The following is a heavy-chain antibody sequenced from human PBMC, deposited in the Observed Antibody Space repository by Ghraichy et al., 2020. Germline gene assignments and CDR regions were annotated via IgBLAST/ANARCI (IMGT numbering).Heavy chain of an antibody. Sequence: GGSLRLSCVGSGFPFSGYNMNWVRQSPGKGLEWVSYISSSSRAIFYADSVKGRFTISRDNAQNSLFLQINGLRDDDTAIYYCARASTVVRFYYFDGMDVWGQGTTVTVSS. CDR1: GFPFSGYN. CDR3: ARASTVVRFYYFDGMDV. CDR2: ISSSSRAI. D-gene: IGHD4-23*01. V-gene: IGHV3-48*02. J-gene: IGHJ6*02.